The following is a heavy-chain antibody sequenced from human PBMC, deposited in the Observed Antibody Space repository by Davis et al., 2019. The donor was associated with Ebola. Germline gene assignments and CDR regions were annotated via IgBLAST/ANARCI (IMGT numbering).Heavy chain of an antibody. Sequence: SVLVSCKASGCTFSSFAIRWVRQAPGQGLEWVGGIIPIFGAANYAQKFQDRVTITADESAGTAYMELSSLRSEDTAVYYCASGLGYSGYEPFDNWGQGTLVTVSS. CDR2: IIPIFGAA. D-gene: IGHD5-12*01. V-gene: IGHV1-69*13. CDR3: ASGLGYSGYEPFDN. CDR1: GCTFSSFA. J-gene: IGHJ4*02.